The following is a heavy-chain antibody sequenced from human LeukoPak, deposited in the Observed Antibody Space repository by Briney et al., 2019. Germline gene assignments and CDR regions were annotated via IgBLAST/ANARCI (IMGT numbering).Heavy chain of an antibody. CDR2: LYYGRTN. J-gene: IGHJ4*02. CDR3: ARRSNSPWGSLY. CDR1: GGSITASGFY. D-gene: IGHD3-16*01. Sequence: SETLSLTCTVSGGSITASGFYWAWIRRPPGKGLEWIGSLYYGRTNSYNPSLKSRVTVSGDTSQNQFSLELASVTAADTAVYYCARRSNSPWGSLYWVKGT. V-gene: IGHV4-39*01.